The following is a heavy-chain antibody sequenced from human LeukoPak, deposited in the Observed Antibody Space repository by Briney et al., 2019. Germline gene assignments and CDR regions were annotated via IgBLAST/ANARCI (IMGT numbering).Heavy chain of an antibody. J-gene: IGHJ4*02. CDR1: GGSISSSSYY. Sequence: SETLSLTCTVSGGSISSSSYYWGWIRQPPGKRLEWIGNIYYSGSTYYNPSLKGRVTISVDTSKNQFSLKLSSDCARHGRTAYYYDSGGYYDYWGQGILVTVSS. V-gene: IGHV4-39*01. CDR3: YDSGGYYDY. CDR2: IYYSGST. D-gene: IGHD3-22*01.